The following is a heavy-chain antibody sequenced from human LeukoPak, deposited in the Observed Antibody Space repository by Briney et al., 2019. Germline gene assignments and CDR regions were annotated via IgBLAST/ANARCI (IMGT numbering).Heavy chain of an antibody. V-gene: IGHV3-23*01. CDR3: AREAAAGTGWFDP. D-gene: IGHD6-13*01. J-gene: IGHJ5*02. CDR1: GFTFSNYA. CDR2: VSGSGRNT. Sequence: GGSLRLSCAGSGFTFSNYAMTWVRQAPGKGLEWVSSVSGSGRNTFYPDSVKGRFTISRENAKNSLYLQMNSLRAEDTAVYYCAREAAAGTGWFDPWGQGTLVTVSS.